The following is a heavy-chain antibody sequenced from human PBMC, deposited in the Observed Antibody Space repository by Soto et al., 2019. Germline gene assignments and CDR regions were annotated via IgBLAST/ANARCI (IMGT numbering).Heavy chain of an antibody. CDR1: GYTFTSYG. Sequence: ASVKVSCKASGYTFTSYGISWVRQAPGQGLEWMGWISAYNGNTNYAQKLQGRVTMTTDTSTSTAYMELRSLRSDDTAVYYCARDNVGGYSYGYYYYYGMDVWGQGTTVTVSS. V-gene: IGHV1-18*01. CDR2: ISAYNGNT. J-gene: IGHJ6*02. D-gene: IGHD5-18*01. CDR3: ARDNVGGYSYGYYYYYGMDV.